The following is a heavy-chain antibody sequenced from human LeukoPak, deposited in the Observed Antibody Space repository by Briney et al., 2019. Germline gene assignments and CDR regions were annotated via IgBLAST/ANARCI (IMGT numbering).Heavy chain of an antibody. CDR3: AKDTELRYVDWQGDAFDI. V-gene: IGHV3-23*01. J-gene: IGHJ3*02. CDR1: VFTFSIYA. D-gene: IGHD3-9*01. Sequence: GRSLRLFCAASVFTFSIYAMIWVRHAPAKALEYVSAISCSGGRTYYADCVKGRFTISRDNSKNTLYRQMNSLRAEDTAVYYCAKDTELRYVDWQGDAFDIWGQGTMVTVSS. CDR2: ISCSGGRT.